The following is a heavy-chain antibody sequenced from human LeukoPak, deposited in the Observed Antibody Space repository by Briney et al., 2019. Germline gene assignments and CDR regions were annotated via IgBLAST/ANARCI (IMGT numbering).Heavy chain of an antibody. J-gene: IGHJ4*02. V-gene: IGHV3-7*04. CDR1: GFTFSSYW. Sequence: GGSLRLSCAASGFTFSSYWMSWVRQAPGKGLEWVANIKQDGSEKYYVDSVKGRFTISRDNAKNSLYLQMNSLRAEGTAVYYCARGEGYYYDSSGSLGWGQGTLVTVSS. CDR3: ARGEGYYYDSSGSLG. D-gene: IGHD3-22*01. CDR2: IKQDGSEK.